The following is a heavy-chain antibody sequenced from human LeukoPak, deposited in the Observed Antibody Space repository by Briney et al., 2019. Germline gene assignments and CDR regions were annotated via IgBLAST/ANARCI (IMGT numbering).Heavy chain of an antibody. Sequence: GGSLRLSCAASGFTFSSYAMSWVRQAPGKGLEWVSAISGSGGSTYYADSVRGRFTISRDNSKNTLYLQMHSLSAEDTAVYFCARGGPMVRVVIIPFDYWGQGTLVTVSS. V-gene: IGHV3-23*01. CDR1: GFTFSSYA. CDR2: ISGSGGST. D-gene: IGHD3-10*01. CDR3: ARGGPMVRVVIIPFDY. J-gene: IGHJ4*02.